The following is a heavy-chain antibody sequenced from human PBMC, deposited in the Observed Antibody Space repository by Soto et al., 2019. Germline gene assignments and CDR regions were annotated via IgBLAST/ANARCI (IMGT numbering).Heavy chain of an antibody. D-gene: IGHD3-22*01. Sequence: QVQLQESGPGLEKSSQTLSLTCTVSGASINSGGHYWTWLRQHPGKGLEWIGYIYSSDVVYYNPSLRSRAAVSVDTSKNQFSLKLSSVTAADTAVYYCARDYSGYSHFDYWGRGTLVTVSS. CDR3: ARDYSGYSHFDY. CDR1: GASINSGGHY. CDR2: IYSSDVV. V-gene: IGHV4-31*03. J-gene: IGHJ4*02.